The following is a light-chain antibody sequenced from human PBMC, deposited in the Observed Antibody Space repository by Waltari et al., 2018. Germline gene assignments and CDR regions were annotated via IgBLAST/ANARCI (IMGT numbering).Light chain of an antibody. V-gene: IGLV2-14*01. Sequence: QSALTQPASVSGSPGQSITISCTGTSSDVGAYTYVSWYQQHPGKAPKLMIYEVGNRPSGVSNRFSGSKSGNTASLTISGLQAEDGADYYCSSYTSSSTLVVFGGGTKLTVL. CDR1: SSDVGAYTY. CDR3: SSYTSSSTLVV. CDR2: EVG. J-gene: IGLJ2*01.